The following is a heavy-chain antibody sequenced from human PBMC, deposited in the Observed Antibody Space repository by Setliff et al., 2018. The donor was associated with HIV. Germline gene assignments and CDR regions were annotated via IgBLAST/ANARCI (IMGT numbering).Heavy chain of an antibody. CDR3: HCFMAG. CDR2: IWHDGSNR. V-gene: IGHV3-33*08. CDR1: GFTFSSYA. Sequence: PGGSLRLSCAASGFTFSSYAMNWVRQAPGKGLEWVAVIWHDGSNRYYADYVKGRFTISRDNSENTLYLQMNSLRGEDTAVYYCHCFMAGWGKGTTVTVSS. J-gene: IGHJ6*03.